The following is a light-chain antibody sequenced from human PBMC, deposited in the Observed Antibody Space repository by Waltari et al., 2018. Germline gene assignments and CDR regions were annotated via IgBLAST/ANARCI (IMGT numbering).Light chain of an antibody. CDR1: RGHSSYI. Sequence: QPVLTQSSSASASLGSSVKLTCTLSRGHSSYIIAWPQQQPGKAPRYLMKLEGSGSYNKGSGVPDRFSGSSSGADRYLTISNLQSEDEADYYCETWDSNTRVFGGGTKLTVL. V-gene: IGLV4-60*03. J-gene: IGLJ3*02. CDR2: LEGSGSY. CDR3: ETWDSNTRV.